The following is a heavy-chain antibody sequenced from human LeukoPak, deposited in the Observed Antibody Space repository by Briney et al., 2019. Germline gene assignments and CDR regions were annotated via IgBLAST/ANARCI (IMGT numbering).Heavy chain of an antibody. J-gene: IGHJ4*02. V-gene: IGHV3-30-3*01. CDR2: ISYDGSNK. CDR1: IFTLSRHA. Sequence: GGSVRLFCAPSIFTLSRHAMLGAPPAPGKGLEWVAIISYDGSNKYDADTGKGGFTISRDNSKNTLYLQMNSLRAEDTAVYYCARNDYDSSGYYFDYWRQGTLVTVSS. CDR3: ARNDYDSSGYYFDY. D-gene: IGHD3-22*01.